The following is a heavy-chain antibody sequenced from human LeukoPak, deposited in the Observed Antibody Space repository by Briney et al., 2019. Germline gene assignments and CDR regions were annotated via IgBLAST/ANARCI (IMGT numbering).Heavy chain of an antibody. CDR3: ARGILDY. CDR2: IYSDDNT. Sequence: GGSLRLSCAASGFIFSSIYMSWVRQAPGKGVEWVSVIYSDDNTYYVDSVKGRFTISRDNSKNTVYLQMNSLRAEDTAVYHCARGILDYWGQGTLVTVSS. V-gene: IGHV3-53*01. CDR1: GFIFSSIY. J-gene: IGHJ4*02.